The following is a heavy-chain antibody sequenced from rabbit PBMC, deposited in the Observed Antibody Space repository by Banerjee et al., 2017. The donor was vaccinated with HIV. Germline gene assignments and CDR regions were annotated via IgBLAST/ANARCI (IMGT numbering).Heavy chain of an antibody. CDR2: IDAGGSGAT. CDR1: GFSFSSYYY. CDR3: ARDLAGVIGWNFNL. J-gene: IGHJ4*01. Sequence: QEQLEESGGDLVQPGASLTLTCTASGFSFSSYYYMCWVRQAPGKGLEWIACIDAGGSGATYYASWAKGRFTISKTSSTTVTLQMTSLTAADTATYFCARDLAGVIGWNFNLWGPGTLVTVS. D-gene: IGHD4-1*01. V-gene: IGHV1S45*01.